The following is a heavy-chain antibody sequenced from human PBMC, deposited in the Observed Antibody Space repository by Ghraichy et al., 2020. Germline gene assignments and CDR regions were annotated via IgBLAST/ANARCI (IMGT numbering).Heavy chain of an antibody. V-gene: IGHV3-30*18. J-gene: IGHJ6*03. Sequence: GGSLRLSCAASGFTFSSYGMHWVRQAPGKGLEWVAVISYDGSNKYYADSVKGRFTISRDNSKNTLYLQMNSLRAEDTAVYYCAKEGSSEFLNYYYYMDVWGKGTTVTVSS. CDR1: GFTFSSYG. D-gene: IGHD3-22*01. CDR3: AKEGSSEFLNYYYYMDV. CDR2: ISYDGSNK.